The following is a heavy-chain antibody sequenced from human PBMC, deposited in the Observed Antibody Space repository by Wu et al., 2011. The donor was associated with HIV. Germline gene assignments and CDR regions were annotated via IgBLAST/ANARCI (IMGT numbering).Heavy chain of an antibody. CDR1: GFTLTDHY. J-gene: IGHJ2*01. CDR3: ARAPGGHCRGGTCQIPHWYFEL. Sequence: VQLSAVWGVRWKRPGAVQVKIPSTASGFTLTDHYMHWVRQVRGQGLEWMGIINPTDGNTKYEQRFEGRVTMTRDTPTNTVYMELSSLRFEDTAVYFCARAPGGHCRGGTCQIPHWYFELWGRGTLVTVAA. CDR2: INPTDGNT. V-gene: IGHV1-46*01. D-gene: IGHD2-15*01.